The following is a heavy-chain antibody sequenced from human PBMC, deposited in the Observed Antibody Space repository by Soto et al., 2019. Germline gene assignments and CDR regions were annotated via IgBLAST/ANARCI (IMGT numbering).Heavy chain of an antibody. CDR2: MSYAGTYK. Sequence: QVQLVESGGVVVQPGRSLRLSCAVSGFTFSDYGMHWVRQAPGKVLEWVAVMSYAGTYKYYADSVKGRFTISRDLSGNTLVLQMNSLILADTAVYFCAKEMYPRTVLDSSSPWGDYWGQGTLVTVSS. J-gene: IGHJ4*02. CDR3: AKEMYPRTVLDSSSPWGDY. D-gene: IGHD6-6*01. CDR1: GFTFSDYG. V-gene: IGHV3-30*18.